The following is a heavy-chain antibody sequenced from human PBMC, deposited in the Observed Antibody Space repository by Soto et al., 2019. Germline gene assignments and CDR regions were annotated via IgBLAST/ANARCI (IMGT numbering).Heavy chain of an antibody. CDR3: ASSYCSGGSCYSSYYYYMDV. Sequence: QVQLVQSGAEVKKPGSSVKVSCKASGGTFSSYTISWVRQAPGQGLEWMGRIIPILGIANYAQKFQGRVTITADKSTSTAYMALSSLRSEDTAVYYCASSYCSGGSCYSSYYYYMDVWGKGPTVTVSS. CDR1: GGTFSSYT. V-gene: IGHV1-69*02. CDR2: IIPILGIA. J-gene: IGHJ6*03. D-gene: IGHD2-15*01.